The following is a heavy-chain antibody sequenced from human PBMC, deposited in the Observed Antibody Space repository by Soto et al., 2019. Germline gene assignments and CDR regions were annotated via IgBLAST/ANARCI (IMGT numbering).Heavy chain of an antibody. D-gene: IGHD4-17*01. CDR2: INAGNGNT. J-gene: IGHJ6*03. CDR3: ARAKRGYGDLYYYYYYMDV. CDR1: GYTFTSYA. Sequence: ASVKVSCKASGYTFTSYAMHWVRQAPGQRLEWMGWINAGNGNTKYSQKFQGRVTITRDTSASTAYMELSSLRSEDTAVYYCARAKRGYGDLYYYYYYMDVWGKGTTVTVSS. V-gene: IGHV1-3*01.